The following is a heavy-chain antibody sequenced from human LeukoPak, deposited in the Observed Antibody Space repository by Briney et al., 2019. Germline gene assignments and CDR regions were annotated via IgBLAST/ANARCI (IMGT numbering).Heavy chain of an antibody. D-gene: IGHD1-20*01. Sequence: SVKVSCKASGYTFTNFDINWVRQAPGQGLEWMGRIIPILGIANYAQKFQGRVTITADKSTSTAYMELSSLRSEDTAVYYCARDLITGTTESAFDIWGQGTMVTVSS. CDR2: IIPILGIA. CDR1: GYTFTNFD. V-gene: IGHV1-69*04. J-gene: IGHJ3*02. CDR3: ARDLITGTTESAFDI.